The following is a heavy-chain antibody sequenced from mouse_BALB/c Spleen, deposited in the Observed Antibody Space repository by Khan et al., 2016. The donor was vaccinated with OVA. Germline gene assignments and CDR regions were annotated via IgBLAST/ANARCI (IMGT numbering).Heavy chain of an antibody. J-gene: IGHJ4*01. D-gene: IGHD2-14*01. CDR2: INPRSGYT. CDR1: GYTFTSNT. V-gene: IGHV1-4*01. Sequence: VQLQESGAELARPGASVRMSCKASGYTFTSNTMHWVKKRPGQGLEWIGYINPRSGYTNFNQNFKDKATLTADKSSSTAYMQLSSLTSEDSAVYYGAKRTTGYTMDYWGQGTSVTVSS. CDR3: AKRTTGYTMDY.